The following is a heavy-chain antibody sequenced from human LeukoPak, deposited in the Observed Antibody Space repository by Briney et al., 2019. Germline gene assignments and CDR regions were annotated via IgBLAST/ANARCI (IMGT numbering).Heavy chain of an antibody. CDR3: ARGQQWLVDY. V-gene: IGHV3-48*01. CDR1: GFTFNNYD. J-gene: IGHJ4*02. CDR2: ISSSSSTI. Sequence: GGSLRLSCAASGFTFNNYDMNWVRQAPGKGLEWISYISSSSSTIYYADSVKGRFTISRDNAKNSLYLQMNSLRAEDTAVYYCARGQQWLVDYWGQGTLVTVSS. D-gene: IGHD6-19*01.